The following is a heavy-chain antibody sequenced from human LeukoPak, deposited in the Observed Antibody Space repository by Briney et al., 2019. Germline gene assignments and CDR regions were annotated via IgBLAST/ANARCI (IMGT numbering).Heavy chain of an antibody. CDR1: GGSISSGGYY. CDR3: ASFPYGSGSYYNDDWFDP. D-gene: IGHD3-10*01. Sequence: SETLSLTCTVSGGSISSGGYYWGWIRQPPGKGLEWIGEINHSGSTNYNPSLKSRVTISVDTSKNQFSLKLSSVTAADTAVYYCASFPYGSGSYYNDDWFDPWGQGTLVTVSS. J-gene: IGHJ5*02. CDR2: INHSGST. V-gene: IGHV4-39*07.